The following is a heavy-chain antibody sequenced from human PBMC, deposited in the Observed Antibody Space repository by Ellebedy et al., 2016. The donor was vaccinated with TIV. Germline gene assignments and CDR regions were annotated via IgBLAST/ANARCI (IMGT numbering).Heavy chain of an antibody. CDR1: GGSISSYY. CDR2: IYYSGST. CDR3: ARSAGWELGFQH. J-gene: IGHJ1*01. D-gene: IGHD1-26*01. V-gene: IGHV4-59*08. Sequence: MPSETLSLTCTVSGGSISSYYWSRIRQPPGKGLEWIGYIYYSGSTNYNPSLKSRVTISVDTSKNQFSLKLSSVTAADTAVYYCARSAGWELGFQHWGQGTLVTVSS.